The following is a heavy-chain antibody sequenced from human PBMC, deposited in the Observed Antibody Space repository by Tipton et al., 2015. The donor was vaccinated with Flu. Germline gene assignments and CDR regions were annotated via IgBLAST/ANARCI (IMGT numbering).Heavy chain of an antibody. D-gene: IGHD3-16*01. CDR1: GYTFINFG. J-gene: IGHJ6*02. CDR2: MSVNNGYT. Sequence: QLVQSGAEVKKPGASVKVSCKASGYTFINFGVSWVRQAPGQGLEWMGWMSVNNGYTNYAQKFQDRVTMTTDTSTSTAYMDLRNLRSDDPAVFFCARRQGDLRHYGMDVWGQGTTVTVSS. V-gene: IGHV1-18*01. CDR3: ARRQGDLRHYGMDV.